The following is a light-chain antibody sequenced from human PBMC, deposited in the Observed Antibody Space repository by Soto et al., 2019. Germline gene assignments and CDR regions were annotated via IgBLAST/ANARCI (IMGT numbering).Light chain of an antibody. CDR1: SSDVGSYNY. V-gene: IGLV2-14*01. CDR2: VVS. CDR3: SSYRSGGTFV. J-gene: IGLJ1*01. Sequence: QSALTQAASVSGSPGQSITISCTGTSSDVGSYNYVSWHQQHPGKAPKVLISVVSNRPSGVSNRFSGSKSGNTASLTISGLQAEDEADYYCSSYRSGGTFVFGSGTKLTVL.